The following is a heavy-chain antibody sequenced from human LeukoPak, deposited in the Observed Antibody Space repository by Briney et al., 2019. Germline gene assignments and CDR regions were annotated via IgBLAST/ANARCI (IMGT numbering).Heavy chain of an antibody. D-gene: IGHD2-15*01. Sequence: GGSLRLSCAASGFTFSSYGMHWVRQAPGKGLEWVAVIWHDGSNKYYADSVKGRSTISRDNSKNTLYLQTNSLRAEDTAVYYCARDIRRYCSGGSCSYGMDVWGQGTTVTVSS. V-gene: IGHV3-33*01. CDR3: ARDIRRYCSGGSCSYGMDV. CDR1: GFTFSSYG. CDR2: IWHDGSNK. J-gene: IGHJ6*02.